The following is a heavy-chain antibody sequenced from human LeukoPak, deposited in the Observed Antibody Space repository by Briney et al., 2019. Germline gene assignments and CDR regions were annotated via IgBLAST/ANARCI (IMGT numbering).Heavy chain of an antibody. CDR1: GFXVSSNY. D-gene: IGHD6-13*01. J-gene: IGHJ4*02. V-gene: IGHV3-53*01. CDR3: ASLGVAAAVDY. CDR2: LYSDGST. Sequence: PGGSLRLSCAASGFXVSSNYMTWVRQAPGKGLEWVSVLYSDGSTYYADAVKGRFSISRDNSKNTVYLQMNSLRAEDTAVYYCASLGVAAAVDYGGQGTLVTVSA.